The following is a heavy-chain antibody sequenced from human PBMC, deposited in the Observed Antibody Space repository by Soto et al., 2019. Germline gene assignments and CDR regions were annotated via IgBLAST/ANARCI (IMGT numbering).Heavy chain of an antibody. D-gene: IGHD2-21*02. CDR1: GFTFSTYA. J-gene: IGHJ4*02. V-gene: IGHV3-23*01. CDR3: AKGAMTSYCDN. Sequence: EVQLLESGGGLVQPGESLRLSCAASGFTFSTYAMSWVRQAPGKGLEWVSSISPDGHYTYYVDSVKGRFTISRDNSKNTLYLHMNSLRAEDTAAYYCAKGAMTSYCDNWGQGTLVTVSS. CDR2: ISPDGHYT.